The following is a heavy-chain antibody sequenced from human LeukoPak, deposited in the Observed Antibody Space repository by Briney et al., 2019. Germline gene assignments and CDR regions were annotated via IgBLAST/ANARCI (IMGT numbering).Heavy chain of an antibody. CDR2: INPNSGGT. J-gene: IGHJ3*02. CDR3: ARLASREDAFDI. CDR1: GYTFTGYY. Sequence: ASVKVSCKASGYTFTGYYMHWVRQAPGQGLEWMGWINPNSGGTNYAQKFQGWVTITRDTSISTAYMELSRLRSDDTAVYYCARLASREDAFDIWGQGTMVTVSS. V-gene: IGHV1-2*04.